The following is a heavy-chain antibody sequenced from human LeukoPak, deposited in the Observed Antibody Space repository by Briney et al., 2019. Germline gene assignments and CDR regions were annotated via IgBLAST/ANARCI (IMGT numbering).Heavy chain of an antibody. CDR2: INPNGGGT. V-gene: IGHV1-2*02. D-gene: IGHD4-11*01. J-gene: IGHJ5*02. Sequence: ASVKVSCKGSGYTFTCYYIHWVRQAPGQGLEWMGWINPNGGGTTYAQKFQVRVTLTRDASISTAYMELSRLRSDDTAVYYCARSHDYTNYVGPWGQGTLVTVSS. CDR3: ARSHDYTNYVGP. CDR1: GYTFTCYY.